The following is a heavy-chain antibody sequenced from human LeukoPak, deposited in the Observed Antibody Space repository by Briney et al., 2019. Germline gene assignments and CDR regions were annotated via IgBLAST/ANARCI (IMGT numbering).Heavy chain of an antibody. V-gene: IGHV1-69*04. CDR3: ARDPLPVVTAILMNAFDI. D-gene: IGHD2-21*02. Sequence: SVKVSCKASGGTFSSYAISWVRQVPGQGLEWMGRIIPILGIANYAQKFQGRVTITADKSTSTAYMELSSLRSEDTAVYYCARDPLPVVTAILMNAFDIWGQGTMVTVSS. CDR1: GGTFSSYA. J-gene: IGHJ3*02. CDR2: IIPILGIA.